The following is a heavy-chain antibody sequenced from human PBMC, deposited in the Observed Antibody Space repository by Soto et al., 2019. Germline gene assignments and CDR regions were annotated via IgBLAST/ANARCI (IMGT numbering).Heavy chain of an antibody. CDR3: ARGALLWFGPYGMDV. CDR1: GYTFTSYG. Sequence: ASVKVSCKASGYTFTSYGISWVRQAPGQGLEWMGWISAYNGNPNYAQKLQGRVTMTTDTSTSTAYMELRSLRSDDTAVYYCARGALLWFGPYGMDVWGQGTTVTVSS. J-gene: IGHJ6*02. D-gene: IGHD3-10*01. CDR2: ISAYNGNP. V-gene: IGHV1-18*04.